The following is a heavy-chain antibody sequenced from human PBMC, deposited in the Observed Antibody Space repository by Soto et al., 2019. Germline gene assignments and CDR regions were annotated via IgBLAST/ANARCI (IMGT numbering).Heavy chain of an antibody. D-gene: IGHD3-10*01. Sequence: SETLSLTCAVSGASISSSNWWSWVRQPPGKGLERIGEIYHSGSTNYNPSLKSRVTISVDKSKNQFSLKLSSVTAADTAVYYCARVGVYYGSGSYFLGYYGLAVWGQGTTVT. CDR2: IYHSGST. CDR3: ARVGVYYGSGSYFLGYYGLAV. J-gene: IGHJ6*02. CDR1: GASISSSNW. V-gene: IGHV4-4*02.